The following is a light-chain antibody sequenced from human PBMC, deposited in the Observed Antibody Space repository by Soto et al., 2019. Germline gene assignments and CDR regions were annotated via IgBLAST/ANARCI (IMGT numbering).Light chain of an antibody. Sequence: EIVMTQSPATLSVSPGERATLSCRASQSVSSKLAWYQQKTRHAPSRLIYDTSTRATGIPARLSGSGSGAEFTLTISSLLSEDFAVYYCQQYNNWPPITFGQGTRLEIK. CDR1: QSVSSK. J-gene: IGKJ5*01. CDR2: DTS. V-gene: IGKV3-15*01. CDR3: QQYNNWPPIT.